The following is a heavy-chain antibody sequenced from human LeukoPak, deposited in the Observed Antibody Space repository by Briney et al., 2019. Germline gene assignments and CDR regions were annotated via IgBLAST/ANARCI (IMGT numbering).Heavy chain of an antibody. CDR2: INHSGTT. J-gene: IGHJ6*03. CDR1: GGSFSDYY. V-gene: IGHV4-34*01. CDR3: ARRGMEHTFYYYNYMDV. D-gene: IGHD1/OR15-1a*01. Sequence: PSETLSLTCAVYGGSFSDYYWSWIRQPPGKGLQWIGEINHSGTTNYNPSLKSRVTISVDTSKNQFSLRLSSVTAADTAVYYCARRGMEHTFYYYNYMDVWGKGTTVTVSS.